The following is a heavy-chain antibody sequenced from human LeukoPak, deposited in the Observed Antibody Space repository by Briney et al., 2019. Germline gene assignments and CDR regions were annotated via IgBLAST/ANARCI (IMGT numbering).Heavy chain of an antibody. J-gene: IGHJ5*02. CDR1: GYTFTGYY. V-gene: IGHV1-2*02. D-gene: IGHD3-10*01. Sequence: ASVKVSCKASGYTFTGYYMHWVRQAPGQGLEWMGWINPNSGGTNYAQKFQGRVTMTRDTSISTAYMELSRLRSDDTAVYCCATLTMVRGVVVNWFDPWGQGTLVTVSS. CDR3: ATLTMVRGVVVNWFDP. CDR2: INPNSGGT.